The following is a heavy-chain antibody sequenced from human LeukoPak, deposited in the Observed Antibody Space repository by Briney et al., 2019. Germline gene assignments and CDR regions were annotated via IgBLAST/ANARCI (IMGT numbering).Heavy chain of an antibody. Sequence: SETLSLTCTVSGYSMSSGYYWGWIRQPPERGLEWIGSMYHTGSTYYNPSLKSRVAISVDTSKNQFYLKLSSVTAADTAVYYCARVAAEVVGVPGAIGFGWLRRDYYYMDVWGKGTTVTVSS. CDR3: ARVAAEVVGVPGAIGFGWLRRDYYYMDV. V-gene: IGHV4-38-2*02. CDR2: MYHTGST. D-gene: IGHD2-2*02. CDR1: GYSMSSGYY. J-gene: IGHJ6*03.